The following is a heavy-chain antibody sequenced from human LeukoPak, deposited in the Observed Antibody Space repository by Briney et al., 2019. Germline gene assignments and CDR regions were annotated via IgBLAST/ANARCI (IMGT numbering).Heavy chain of an antibody. J-gene: IGHJ6*04. Sequence: GGSLRLSCAASGFTFSNAWMSWFRQAPGKGLEWVGRIKSKTDGGTTDYAAPVKGRFTISRDDSKNTLYLQMNSLKTEDTAVYYCQVRGVIPNYYYYGMDVWGKGTTVTVSS. CDR2: IKSKTDGGTT. V-gene: IGHV3-15*01. CDR1: GFTFSNAW. CDR3: QVRGVIPNYYYYGMDV. D-gene: IGHD3-10*01.